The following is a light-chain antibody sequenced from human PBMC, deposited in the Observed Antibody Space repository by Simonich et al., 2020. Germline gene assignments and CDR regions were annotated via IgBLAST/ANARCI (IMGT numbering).Light chain of an antibody. Sequence: EIVMTQSPATLSVSPGERATLSCRASQSVSSNLARYQQKPGPAPRLLIYGASTRSTGIPARFSGSGSGTEFTLTISSMQSEDFAVYYCQQYNNWPRTFGQGTKVEIK. CDR3: QQYNNWPRT. J-gene: IGKJ1*01. CDR1: QSVSSN. CDR2: GAS. V-gene: IGKV3-15*01.